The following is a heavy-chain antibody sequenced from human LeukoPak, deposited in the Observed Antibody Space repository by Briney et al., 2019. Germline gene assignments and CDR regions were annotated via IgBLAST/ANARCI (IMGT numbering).Heavy chain of an antibody. CDR1: GFTVSSNY. J-gene: IGHJ4*02. D-gene: IGHD3-22*01. V-gene: IGHV3-53*01. Sequence: GGSLRLSCAASGFTVSSNYMSWVRQAPGKGLEWVSVIYSGGSTYYADSVKGRFTISRDNSKNTLYLQMNSLRAEDTAVYYCARGRPSYYYDSSGYYDSHYFDYWGQGTLVTVSS. CDR2: IYSGGST. CDR3: ARGRPSYYYDSSGYYDSHYFDY.